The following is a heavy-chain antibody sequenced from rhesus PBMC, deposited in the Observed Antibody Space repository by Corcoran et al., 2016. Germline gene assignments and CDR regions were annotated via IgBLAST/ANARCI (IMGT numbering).Heavy chain of an antibody. D-gene: IGHD3-16*01. CDR3: ARGPPVVITTLCYFDY. CDR1: GGSISDSYR. CDR2: IYGSSTST. V-gene: IGHV4S10*01. Sequence: QVQLQESGPGVVKPSETLSLTCAVSGGSISDSYRWSWIRQPPGKGLEWIGYIYGSSTSTNYNPSLKSRVTMSKDTSKNQFSLQLNSVTAADTAVYYCARGPPVVITTLCYFDYWGQGVLVTVSS. J-gene: IGHJ4*01.